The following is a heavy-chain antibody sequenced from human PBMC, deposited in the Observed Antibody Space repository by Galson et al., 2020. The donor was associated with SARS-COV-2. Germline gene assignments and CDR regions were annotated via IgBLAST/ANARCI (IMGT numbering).Heavy chain of an antibody. Sequence: SETLSLTCAVYGGSFSGYYWSWIRQPPGKGLEWIGEINHSGSTNYNPSLKSRVTISVDTSKNQFSLKLSSVTAADTAVYYCAREGYSSSWNWPPYYYYGMDVWGQGTTVTVSS. CDR2: INHSGST. J-gene: IGHJ6*02. D-gene: IGHD6-13*01. V-gene: IGHV4-34*01. CDR3: AREGYSSSWNWPPYYYYGMDV. CDR1: GGSFSGYY.